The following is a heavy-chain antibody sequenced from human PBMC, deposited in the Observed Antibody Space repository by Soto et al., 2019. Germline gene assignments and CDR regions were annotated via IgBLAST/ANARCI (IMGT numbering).Heavy chain of an antibody. Sequence: ASVKVSCKASGGTFSSYAISWVRQAPGQGLEWMGGIIPIFGTANYAQKFQGRVTITADESTSTAYMELSSLRSEDTAVYYCARSRDIVVVPAAIRRDYYYYYMDVWGKGTTVTVSS. CDR2: IIPIFGTA. CDR1: GGTFSSYA. J-gene: IGHJ6*03. D-gene: IGHD2-2*02. CDR3: ARSRDIVVVPAAIRRDYYYYYMDV. V-gene: IGHV1-69*13.